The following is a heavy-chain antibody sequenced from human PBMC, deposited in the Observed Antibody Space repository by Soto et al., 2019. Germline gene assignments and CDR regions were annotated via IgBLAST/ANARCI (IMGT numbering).Heavy chain of an antibody. V-gene: IGHV1-69*13. J-gene: IGHJ6*02. CDR3: ARGARYYYYYGMDV. CDR1: GGTFSSYA. CDR2: IIPIFGAA. Sequence: SVKVSCKASGGTFSSYAISWVRQAPGQGLEWMGGIIPIFGAANYAQKFQGRVTITADESTGTAYTELSSLRSEDTAVYYCARGARYYYYYGMDVWGQGTTVTVSS.